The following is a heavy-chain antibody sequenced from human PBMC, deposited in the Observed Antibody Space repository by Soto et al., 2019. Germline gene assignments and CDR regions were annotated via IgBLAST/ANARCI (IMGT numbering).Heavy chain of an antibody. CDR3: ARDLGGWSYFDY. CDR1: GYTFTTYA. J-gene: IGHJ4*02. D-gene: IGHD6-19*01. CDR2: IIAANGNT. V-gene: IGHV1-3*01. Sequence: QVQLVQSGAEVQKPGASVKISCKASGYTFTTYAMHWVRQAPGQRLEWMGWIIAANGNTKYSQKFQGRVTITRDTSASTAYMELSSLRSEDTAIYYCARDLGGWSYFDYWCQGTPVTVSS.